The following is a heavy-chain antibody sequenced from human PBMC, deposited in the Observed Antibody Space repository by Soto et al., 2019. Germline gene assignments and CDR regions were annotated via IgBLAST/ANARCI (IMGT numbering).Heavy chain of an antibody. D-gene: IGHD5-18*01. CDR3: ARETDWIPDY. J-gene: IGHJ4*02. Sequence: QVQLVESGGGVVQPGRSLGLSCAASGFTFSRYSMHWVRQAPGEGLEWVSVISNDGVKTYYADSVKGRFTVSRDNSKNMLYLQMNSLRPEDTGVYYCARETDWIPDYWGQGTLVTVSS. CDR2: ISNDGVKT. CDR1: GFTFSRYS. V-gene: IGHV3-30-3*01.